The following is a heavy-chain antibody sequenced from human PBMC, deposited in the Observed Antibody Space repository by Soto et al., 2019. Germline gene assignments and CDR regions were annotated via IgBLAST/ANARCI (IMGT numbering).Heavy chain of an antibody. CDR3: ARGPSADKVDY. CDR1: GGSISSDDSC. J-gene: IGHJ4*02. V-gene: IGHV4-30-4*01. CDR2: IYDGGTT. Sequence: QVQLQESGPGLVKPSQTLSLTCTVTGGSISSDDSCWSWIRQPPDRGLEWIGHIYDGGTTYNTPSLKRRITISVATSKTHFSLKLNSVSAADTAVYYCARGPSADKVDYWGQGILVTVSS.